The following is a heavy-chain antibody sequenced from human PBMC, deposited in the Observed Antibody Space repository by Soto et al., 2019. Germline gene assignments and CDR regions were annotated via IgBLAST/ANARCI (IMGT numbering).Heavy chain of an antibody. Sequence: PSVTMSLTCTVCGGSVTSDEGYCTWIRQTPGKGPEWIEYIANSGSTGYNPSLKPRLSTSVDRSKNQFTLRLYSVTAADTAVYFCATESGSTYCYSHHWGQGTQVTVSS. CDR2: IANSGST. J-gene: IGHJ4*02. CDR1: GGSVTSDEGY. D-gene: IGHD1-26*01. CDR3: ATESGSTYCYSHH. V-gene: IGHV4-30-4*01.